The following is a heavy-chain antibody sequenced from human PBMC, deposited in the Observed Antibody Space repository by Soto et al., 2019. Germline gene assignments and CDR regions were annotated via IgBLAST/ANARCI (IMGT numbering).Heavy chain of an antibody. J-gene: IGHJ4*02. CDR1: GFTFSSYA. V-gene: IGHV3-30-3*01. D-gene: IGHD3-22*01. CDR3: SRDDYYDSSGSLFDY. Sequence: GGSLRLSCAASGFTFSSYAMHWVRQAPGKGLEWVAVISYDGSNKYYAETVKGRFTISRDNSKNTLYLKMNSLRAEDTAVYYCSRDDYYDSSGSLFDYWGQGTLVTVSS. CDR2: ISYDGSNK.